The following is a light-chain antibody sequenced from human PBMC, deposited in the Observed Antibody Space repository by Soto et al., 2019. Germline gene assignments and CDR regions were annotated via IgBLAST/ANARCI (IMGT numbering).Light chain of an antibody. CDR3: QQYGSSSWT. CDR1: QSIDSKD. J-gene: IGKJ1*01. CDR2: AAS. Sequence: EIVLTQSPGTLSLSPGERATLSCRASQSIDSKDLAWYQQKPGQAPRILIFAASSRATGIPDRFSGSGSGTDFTLTISRLEAGDFAVYYCQQYGSSSWTFGQGTKVEIK. V-gene: IGKV3-20*01.